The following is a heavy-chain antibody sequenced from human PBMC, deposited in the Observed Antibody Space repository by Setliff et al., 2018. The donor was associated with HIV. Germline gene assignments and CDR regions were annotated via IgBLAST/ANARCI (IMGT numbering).Heavy chain of an antibody. CDR3: ARSEGQWLRPEGALCDY. D-gene: IGHD5-12*01. Sequence: ASVKVSCKASGYTFTSYGLSWVRQAPGQGLEWMGWISDYNGNTNYAQKVQGRVTMTTDTSTSTAYMELRSLRSDDTAVYYCARSEGQWLRPEGALCDYWGQGTLVTVSS. V-gene: IGHV1-18*01. CDR1: GYTFTSYG. J-gene: IGHJ4*02. CDR2: ISDYNGNT.